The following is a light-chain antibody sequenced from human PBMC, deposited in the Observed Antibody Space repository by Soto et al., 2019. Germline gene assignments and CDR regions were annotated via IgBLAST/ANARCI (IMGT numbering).Light chain of an antibody. CDR2: KAS. CDR1: QSISDW. Sequence: DIQMTQSPSTLSASVGDRVTITCRASQSISDWLAWYQQKPGKAPKLLIYKASSLESGVPSRFSGSESGTEFTLTISSLQPDDFASYYCQQYNSYPWTFGQGTKVEI. V-gene: IGKV1-5*03. CDR3: QQYNSYPWT. J-gene: IGKJ1*01.